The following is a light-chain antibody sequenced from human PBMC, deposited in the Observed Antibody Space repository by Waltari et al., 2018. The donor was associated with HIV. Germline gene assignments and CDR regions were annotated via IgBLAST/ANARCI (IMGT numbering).Light chain of an antibody. CDR3: QSYDSSLSSSV. CDR2: TNS. CDR1: SSNIGAGYD. Sequence: QSVLTQPPSVSGAPGQRVTISCAGSSSNIGAGYDVHWYQQLPGTAPKLLIHTNSTRPPGVPDRFSGSKSGTLASLAITGLQAEDEADYYCQSYDSSLSSSVFGGGTKLTVL. V-gene: IGLV1-40*01. J-gene: IGLJ3*02.